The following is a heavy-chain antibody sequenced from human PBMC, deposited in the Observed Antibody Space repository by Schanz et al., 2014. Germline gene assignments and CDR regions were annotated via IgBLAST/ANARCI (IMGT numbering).Heavy chain of an antibody. V-gene: IGHV4-4*07. Sequence: QVQLQESGPGLVKPSETLSLTCSVSGGSISSYYWSWIRQPAGKGLEWIGRIYTSGSTNYNPSLKSRVTMSGDTSKNQFSLKLSSVTDADTAVYYCARHGRGLAKYQLLYFDYWGRGTLVTVTS. CDR3: ARHGRGLAKYQLLYFDY. J-gene: IGHJ4*02. D-gene: IGHD2-2*01. CDR2: IYTSGST. CDR1: GGSISSYY.